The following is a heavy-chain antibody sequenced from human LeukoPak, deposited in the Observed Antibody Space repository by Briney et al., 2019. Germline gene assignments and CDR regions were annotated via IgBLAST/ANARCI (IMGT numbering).Heavy chain of an antibody. V-gene: IGHV3-21*01. Sequence: PGGSLRLSCAASGFTFSSYSMNWVRQAPGKGLEWVSSISRGSTYIYYADSMKGRFTISRDNAKNSLYLQMNSLRAEDTAVYYCARGASDYGGNPGRYGMGVWGQGTTVTVSS. J-gene: IGHJ6*02. CDR3: ARGASDYGGNPGRYGMGV. D-gene: IGHD4-23*01. CDR1: GFTFSSYS. CDR2: ISRGSTYI.